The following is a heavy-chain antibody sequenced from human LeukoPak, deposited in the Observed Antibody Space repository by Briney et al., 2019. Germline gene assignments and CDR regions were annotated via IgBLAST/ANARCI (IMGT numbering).Heavy chain of an antibody. J-gene: IGHJ4*02. CDR3: ARSGYCSGGSCYVDY. CDR2: ISSNGGST. CDR1: GFTLSTSE. Sequence: TGGSLRLSCAASGFTLSTSEVNWVRQAPGKGLEYVSAISSNGGSTYYANSVKGRFTIFRDNSKNTLYLQMGSLRDEDMAVYYCARSGYCSGGSCYVDYWGQGALVTVS. V-gene: IGHV3-64*01. D-gene: IGHD2-15*01.